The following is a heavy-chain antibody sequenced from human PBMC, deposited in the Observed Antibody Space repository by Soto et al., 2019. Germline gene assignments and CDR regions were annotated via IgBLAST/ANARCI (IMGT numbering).Heavy chain of an antibody. Sequence: SETLSLTCTVSGGSISSSYWSWIRQPQGKGLEWIGYIYYSGSTNYNPSLKSRVTISVDTSKNQFSLKLSSVTAADTAVYYCARGDELGGYCYFYFDYWGQGTLVTVSS. J-gene: IGHJ4*02. D-gene: IGHD2-21*01. CDR3: ARGDELGGYCYFYFDY. CDR1: GGSISSSY. V-gene: IGHV4-59*01. CDR2: IYYSGST.